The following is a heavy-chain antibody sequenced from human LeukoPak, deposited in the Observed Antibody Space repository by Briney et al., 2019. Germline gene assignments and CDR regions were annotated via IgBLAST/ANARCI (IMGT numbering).Heavy chain of an antibody. J-gene: IGHJ4*02. CDR3: ARMAPGDGDPLDY. Sequence: ASETLSLTCAVYGGSFSGYYWSWIRQPPVKGLEWIGEINHSGSTNYNPSLKSRVTISVDTSKNQFSLKLSSVTAADTAVYYCARMAPGDGDPLDYWGQGTLVTVSS. V-gene: IGHV4-34*01. D-gene: IGHD4-17*01. CDR1: GGSFSGYY. CDR2: INHSGST.